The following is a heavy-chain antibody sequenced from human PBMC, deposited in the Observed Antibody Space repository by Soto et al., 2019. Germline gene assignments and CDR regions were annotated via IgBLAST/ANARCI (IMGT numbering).Heavy chain of an antibody. CDR1: GFTFSSYS. Sequence: GGSLRLSCAASGFTFSSYSMNWVRQAPGKGLEWVSSISSSSSYIYYADSVKGRSTISRDNAKNSLYLQMNSLRAEDTAVYYCARAKKSRGLFYWGQGTLVTVSS. CDR2: ISSSSSYI. J-gene: IGHJ4*02. CDR3: ARAKKSRGLFY. V-gene: IGHV3-21*01. D-gene: IGHD3-16*01.